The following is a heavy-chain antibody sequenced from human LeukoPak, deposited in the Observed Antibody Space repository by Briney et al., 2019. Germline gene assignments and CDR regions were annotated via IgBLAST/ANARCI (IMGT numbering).Heavy chain of an antibody. CDR2: IYYSGST. CDR3: ARQTLGRQDYYMDV. CDR1: GGSISSGDYY. Sequence: SETLSLTCAVSGGSISSGDYYWSWIRQPPGKGLEWIGYIYYSGSTYYNPSLKSRVTISVDTSKNQFSLKLSSVTAADTAVYYCARQTLGRQDYYMDVWGKGTTVTVSS. V-gene: IGHV4-30-4*01. D-gene: IGHD3/OR15-3a*01. J-gene: IGHJ6*03.